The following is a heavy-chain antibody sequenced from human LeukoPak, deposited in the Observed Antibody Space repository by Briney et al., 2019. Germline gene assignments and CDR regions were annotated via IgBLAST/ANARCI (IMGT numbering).Heavy chain of an antibody. CDR1: GDSVSSKNGA. D-gene: IGHD6-19*01. V-gene: IGHV6-1*01. Sequence: SQTLSLTCVVSGDSVSSKNGAWNWIRQSPSRGLEWLGRTYYRSKWYNDHAESVEGRMTISQDTSKNQYSLHLNSVTPDDTAVYYCARDFGTTGWHTFDYWGQGTLVTVSS. J-gene: IGHJ4*02. CDR3: ARDFGTTGWHTFDY. CDR2: TYYRSKWYN.